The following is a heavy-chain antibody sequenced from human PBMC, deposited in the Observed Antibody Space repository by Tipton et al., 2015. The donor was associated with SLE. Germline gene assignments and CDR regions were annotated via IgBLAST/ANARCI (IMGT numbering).Heavy chain of an antibody. Sequence: LRLSCAVYGGSFSGHYWSWIRQPPGKGPEWIGEINHSGSTNHNPSLKSRVTISVDTSKNQFSLKLSSVTAADTAVYYCARGPDYDYIWGSGFDYWGQGTLVTVSS. D-gene: IGHD3-16*01. CDR2: INHSGST. CDR3: ARGPDYDYIWGSGFDY. V-gene: IGHV4-34*01. CDR1: GGSFSGHY. J-gene: IGHJ4*02.